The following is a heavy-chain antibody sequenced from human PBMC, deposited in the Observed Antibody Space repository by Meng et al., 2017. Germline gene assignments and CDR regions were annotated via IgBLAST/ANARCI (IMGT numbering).Heavy chain of an antibody. CDR2: IYYSGST. CDR3: ARRDYFDY. CDR1: GDSISSSSGY. Sequence: QVQLQESGPGLVKPSGTLSLTCAVSGDSISSSSGYWGWIRQPPGKGLEWIGSIYYSGSTYYNPSLKSRVTISVDTSKNQFSLKLSSVTAADTAVYYCARRDYFDYWGLGTLVTVSS. V-gene: IGHV4-39*01. J-gene: IGHJ4*02.